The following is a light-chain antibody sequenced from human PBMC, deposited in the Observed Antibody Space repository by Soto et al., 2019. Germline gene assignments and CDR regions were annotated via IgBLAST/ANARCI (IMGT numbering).Light chain of an antibody. CDR1: QSVRSSY. CDR2: EAS. V-gene: IGKV3D-20*01. Sequence: ENIFTQSPSTRSLTPGERATLSCGASQSVRSSYLAWYQQRVVLAPRLLIYEASTRATGIPTRFSGGGSGTHFTLTISRLEPEDFAVYYCQQSVVSRWTFGQGTKVDIK. J-gene: IGKJ1*01. CDR3: QQSVVSRWT.